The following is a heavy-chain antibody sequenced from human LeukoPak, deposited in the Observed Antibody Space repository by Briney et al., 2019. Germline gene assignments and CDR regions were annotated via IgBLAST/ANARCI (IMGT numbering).Heavy chain of an antibody. V-gene: IGHV4-59*01. CDR1: GGSISSYY. CDR2: IYYSGST. D-gene: IGHD2-2*01. CDR3: ARGSTGDY. Sequence: PSETLSLTCTVSGGSISSYYWSWIRQPPGKGLEWIGCIYYSGSTNYNPSLKSRVTISVDTSKNQFSLKLSSVTAADTAVYYCARGSTGDYWGQGTLVTVSS. J-gene: IGHJ4*02.